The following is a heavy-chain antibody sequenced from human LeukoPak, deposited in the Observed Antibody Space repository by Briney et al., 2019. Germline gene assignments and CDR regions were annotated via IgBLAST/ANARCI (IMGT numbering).Heavy chain of an antibody. CDR3: AAAAGTLLFDY. V-gene: IGHV3-21*04. Sequence: GGSLRLSCAASGFTFSSYSMNWVRQAPGKGLEWVSSISSSSSYIYYADSVKGRFTISRDNAKNSLYLQMNSLRAEDMALYYCAAAAGTLLFDYWGQGTLVTVSS. J-gene: IGHJ4*02. CDR2: ISSSSSYI. D-gene: IGHD6-13*01. CDR1: GFTFSSYS.